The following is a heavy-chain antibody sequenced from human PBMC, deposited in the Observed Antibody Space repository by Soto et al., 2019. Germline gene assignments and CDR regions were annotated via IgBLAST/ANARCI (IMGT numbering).Heavy chain of an antibody. V-gene: IGHV3-9*01. CDR1: GFTFDDYA. J-gene: IGHJ4*02. CDR2: ISWNSDSI. Sequence: GGSLRLSCAASGFTFDDYAMHWVRQAPGKGLEWVSGISWNSDSIGYADSVKGRFTISRDNAKNSLYLQMNSLRAEDTALYYCAKAYCSSTSCSIDYWGQGTLVTVSS. D-gene: IGHD2-2*01. CDR3: AKAYCSSTSCSIDY.